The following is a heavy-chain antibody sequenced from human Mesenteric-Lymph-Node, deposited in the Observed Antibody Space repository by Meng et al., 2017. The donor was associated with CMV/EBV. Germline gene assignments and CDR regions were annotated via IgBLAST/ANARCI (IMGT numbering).Heavy chain of an antibody. Sequence: GGSLRLSCAASGFTFNNFAMSWVRQAPGKGLEWVSAISGSGGSTDYADSVKGRFIISRDNSKNTLYLQMNSLRAEDTARYYCAKTRITIFGVPDNPLDYWGQGTLVTVSS. J-gene: IGHJ4*02. CDR3: AKTRITIFGVPDNPLDY. CDR2: ISGSGGST. D-gene: IGHD3-3*01. CDR1: GFTFNNFA. V-gene: IGHV3-23*01.